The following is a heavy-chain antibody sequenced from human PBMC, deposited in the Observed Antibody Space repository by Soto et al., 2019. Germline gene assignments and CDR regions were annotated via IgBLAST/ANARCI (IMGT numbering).Heavy chain of an antibody. V-gene: IGHV2-5*05. Sequence: SGPTLENPTQTLTLTCTFSGFSLSTSGVGVGWIRQPPGKALEWLALIYWDDDKRYGPSLKSRLTITKDTSKNQVVLTMTNMDSVDTATYYCAHTIFGVALYGMDVWGQGTTVTVSS. D-gene: IGHD3-3*01. J-gene: IGHJ6*02. CDR3: AHTIFGVALYGMDV. CDR2: IYWDDDK. CDR1: GFSLSTSGVG.